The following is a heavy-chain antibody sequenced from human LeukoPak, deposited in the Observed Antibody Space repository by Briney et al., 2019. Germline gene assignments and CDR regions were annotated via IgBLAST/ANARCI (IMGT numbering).Heavy chain of an antibody. CDR1: GGSFSGYY. Sequence: PSETLSLTCAVYGGSFSGYYWSWIRQAPGKGLEWIGEINHSGSTNYNPSLKSRVTISVDTSKNQFSPKLSSVTAADTAVYYCARGRIVVLPANWFDPWGQRTLVTVSS. V-gene: IGHV4-34*01. D-gene: IGHD2-2*01. CDR3: ARGRIVVLPANWFDP. J-gene: IGHJ5*02. CDR2: INHSGST.